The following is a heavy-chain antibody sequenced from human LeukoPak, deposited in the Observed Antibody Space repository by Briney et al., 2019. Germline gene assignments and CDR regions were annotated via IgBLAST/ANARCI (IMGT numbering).Heavy chain of an antibody. CDR3: ARTRGNFDWLLPDEPYYMDA. D-gene: IGHD3-9*01. CDR1: RFTFSSYW. V-gene: IGHV3-7*01. Sequence: GGSLRLSCAASRFTFSSYWMSWVRQAPGKGLEWVANIKQDGSEKYYVDSVKGRFTISRDNAKNSLYLQMNSLRAEDTAVYYCARTRGNFDWLLPDEPYYMDAWGKGTTVTISS. CDR2: IKQDGSEK. J-gene: IGHJ6*03.